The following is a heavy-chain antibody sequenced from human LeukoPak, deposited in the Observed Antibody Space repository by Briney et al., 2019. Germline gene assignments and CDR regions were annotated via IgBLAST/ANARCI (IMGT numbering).Heavy chain of an antibody. Sequence: GGSLRLSCAASGFTVSSNYMSWVRQAPGKGLEWVSVIYSGGSTYYADSVKGRFTTSRHNSKNTLYLQMNSLRAEDTAVYYCAREGIVRDYYYGMDVWGQGTTVTVSS. J-gene: IGHJ6*02. CDR3: AREGIVRDYYYGMDV. CDR1: GFTVSSNY. V-gene: IGHV3-53*04. CDR2: IYSGGST. D-gene: IGHD3-10*01.